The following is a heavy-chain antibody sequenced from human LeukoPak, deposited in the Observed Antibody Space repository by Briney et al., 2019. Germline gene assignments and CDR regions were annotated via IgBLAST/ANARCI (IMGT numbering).Heavy chain of an antibody. V-gene: IGHV1-8*03. Sequence: ASVKVSCKASGYTFTNYDIHWVRQATGQGLEWVGWMNPNSGTTGYAQKFQGRVTLTRDTSISTAYMELSSLRSEDTALYYCARDPGGGSSHFDYWGQGTLVTVSS. CDR1: GYTFTNYD. CDR3: ARDPGGGSSHFDY. CDR2: MNPNSGTT. D-gene: IGHD3-16*01. J-gene: IGHJ4*02.